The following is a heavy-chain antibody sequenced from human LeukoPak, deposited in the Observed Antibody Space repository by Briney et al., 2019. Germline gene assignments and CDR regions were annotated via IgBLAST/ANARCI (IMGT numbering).Heavy chain of an antibody. Sequence: PSETLSLTCTVSGGSISSSSYYWGWIRQPPGKGLEWLVSIYYSGSTYYNPSPKSRVTISVDTSKNQFSLKLSSVTAADTAVYYCARFRIVGATGFDYWGQGTLVTVSS. CDR2: IYYSGST. J-gene: IGHJ4*02. D-gene: IGHD1-26*01. CDR3: ARFRIVGATGFDY. V-gene: IGHV4-39*01. CDR1: GGSISSSSYY.